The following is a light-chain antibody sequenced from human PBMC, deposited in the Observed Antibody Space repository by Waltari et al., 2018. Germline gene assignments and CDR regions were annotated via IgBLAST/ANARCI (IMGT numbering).Light chain of an antibody. CDR3: QTWGTGIGV. CDR2: VKSDGSH. V-gene: IGLV4-69*01. CDR1: SGHSSYA. Sequence: QLVLTQSPSASASLGASVKLTCTLSSGHSSYAVAWHQQQPEKGPRDLMKVKSDGSHSKGDGIPDRFSGSSFGAERYLTISSLQSEDEADYYCQTWGTGIGVFGGGTKLTVL. J-gene: IGLJ2*01.